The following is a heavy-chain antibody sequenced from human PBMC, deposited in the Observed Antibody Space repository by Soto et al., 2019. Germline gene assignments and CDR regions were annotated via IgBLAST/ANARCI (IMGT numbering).Heavy chain of an antibody. D-gene: IGHD1-26*01. V-gene: IGHV1-46*01. J-gene: IGHJ4*02. CDR2: IDPSAGGT. CDR1: GYIFTSYY. CDR3: ARAGIVGATNFDY. Sequence: ASVKVSCKASGYIFTSYYMHWVRQAPGQGLERMGTIDPSAGGTTYAQNFQGRVTMTRDTSTSTVYLELNSLRSDDTAVYYCARAGIVGATNFDYWGQGTLVTVSS.